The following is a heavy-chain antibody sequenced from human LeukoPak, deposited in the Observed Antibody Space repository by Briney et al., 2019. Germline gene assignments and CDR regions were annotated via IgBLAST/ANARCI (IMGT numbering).Heavy chain of an antibody. D-gene: IGHD2-15*01. CDR2: INWNGGRT. Sequence: GGSLRLSCAASGFNFDDHGMSWVRQAPGKGLEWVSGINWNGGRTGYADSVKGRFTISRDNAKNSLYLQMNSLRAEDTALYYCARDGGDCSGDSCYVDYWGQGTLVTVSS. V-gene: IGHV3-20*04. J-gene: IGHJ4*02. CDR3: ARDGGDCSGDSCYVDY. CDR1: GFNFDDHG.